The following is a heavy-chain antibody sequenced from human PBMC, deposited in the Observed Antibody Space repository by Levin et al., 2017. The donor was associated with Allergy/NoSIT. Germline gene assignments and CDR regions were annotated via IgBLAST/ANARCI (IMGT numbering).Heavy chain of an antibody. D-gene: IGHD6-13*01. J-gene: IGHJ3*02. CDR2: IYYSGST. CDR3: AKTGEYSSSWQPYDAFDI. Sequence: SETLSLTCTVSGGSVSSGSYYWSWIRQPPGKGLEWIGYIYYSGSTNYNPSLKSRVTISVDTSKNQFSLKLSSVTAADTAVYYCAKTGEYSSSWQPYDAFDIWGQGTMVTVSS. V-gene: IGHV4-61*01. CDR1: GGSVSSGSYY.